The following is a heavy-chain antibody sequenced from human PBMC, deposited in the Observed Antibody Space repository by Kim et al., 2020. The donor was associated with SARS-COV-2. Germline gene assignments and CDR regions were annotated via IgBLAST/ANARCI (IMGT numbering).Heavy chain of an antibody. D-gene: IGHD1-26*01. Sequence: GGSLRLSCAASGFTFSSYGMHWVRKAPGKGLEWVAVISYDGSDKYYADSVKGRFTISRDNSKNTLYLQMNSLRPEDTAVYYCAKDRGGSYWGDFDYWGQGTLVTVSS. CDR2: ISYDGSDK. CDR1: GFTFSSYG. V-gene: IGHV3-30*18. CDR3: AKDRGGSYWGDFDY. J-gene: IGHJ4*02.